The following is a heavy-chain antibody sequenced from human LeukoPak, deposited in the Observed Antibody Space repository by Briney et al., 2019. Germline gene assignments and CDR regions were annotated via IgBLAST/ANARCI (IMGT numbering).Heavy chain of an antibody. CDR3: ATSRYCSGGSCYPPYYYGMDV. CDR1: GGSISSGDYY. D-gene: IGHD2-15*01. CDR2: IYYSGST. J-gene: IGHJ6*02. Sequence: SQTLSLTCTVSGGSISSGDYYWSWIRQPPGKGLEWIGYIYYSGSTYYNPSLKSRVTISVDTSKNQFSLKLSSVTAAATAVYYSATSRYCSGGSCYPPYYYGMDVWGQGTTVTVSS. V-gene: IGHV4-30-4*01.